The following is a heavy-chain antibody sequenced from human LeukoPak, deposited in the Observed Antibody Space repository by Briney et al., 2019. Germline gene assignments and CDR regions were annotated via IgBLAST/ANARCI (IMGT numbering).Heavy chain of an antibody. CDR2: INHSGST. J-gene: IGHJ4*02. Sequence: SETLSLTCAVYSGSFSGYYWSWIRQPPGKGLEWIGEINHSGSTNYNPSLKSRVTISVDTSKNQFSLKLSSVTAADTAVYYCAREGSTWYYFDYWGQGTLVTVSS. CDR3: AREGSTWYYFDY. V-gene: IGHV4-34*01. D-gene: IGHD6-13*01. CDR1: SGSFSGYY.